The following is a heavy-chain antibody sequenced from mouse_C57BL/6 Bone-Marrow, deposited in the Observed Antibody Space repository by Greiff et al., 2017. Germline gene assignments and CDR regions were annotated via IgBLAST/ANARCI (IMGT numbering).Heavy chain of an antibody. Sequence: QVQLQHPGAELVMPGASVKLSCKASGYTFTSYWMHWVKQRPGQGLEWIGEIDPSDSYTNYNQKFKGKSTLTVDKSSSTAYMQLSSLTSEDSAVYYCAKGLLSPFAYWGQGTLVTVSA. CDR1: GYTFTSYW. J-gene: IGHJ3*01. CDR3: AKGLLSPFAY. V-gene: IGHV1-69*01. CDR2: IDPSDSYT. D-gene: IGHD2-3*01.